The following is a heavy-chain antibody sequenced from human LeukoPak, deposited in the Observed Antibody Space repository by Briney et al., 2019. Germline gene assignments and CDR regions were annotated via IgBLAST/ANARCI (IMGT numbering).Heavy chain of an antibody. J-gene: IGHJ1*01. V-gene: IGHV3-30*18. Sequence: GGSPRLSCAASGFTFSSYGMHWVRQAPGKGLEWVAVISYDGSNKYYADSVKGRFTISRDNSKNTLYLQMNSLRAEDTAVYYCAKDDLSSSWYLSAEYFQHWGQGTLVTVSS. CDR1: GFTFSSYG. CDR2: ISYDGSNK. D-gene: IGHD6-13*01. CDR3: AKDDLSSSWYLSAEYFQH.